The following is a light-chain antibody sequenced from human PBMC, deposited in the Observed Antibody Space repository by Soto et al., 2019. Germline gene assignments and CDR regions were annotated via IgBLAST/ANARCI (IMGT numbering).Light chain of an antibody. CDR3: CSFTSDSTLV. V-gene: IGLV2-14*01. Sequence: HSALTQPASVSGSPGQSITISCTGTSSDVGGYNYVSWYQQHPGKAPKLLIYEVTNRPSGVSNRFSGSKSGNRASLTISGLQAEDEANYYCCSFTSDSTLVFGGGTKLTVL. CDR1: SSDVGGYNY. J-gene: IGLJ2*01. CDR2: EVT.